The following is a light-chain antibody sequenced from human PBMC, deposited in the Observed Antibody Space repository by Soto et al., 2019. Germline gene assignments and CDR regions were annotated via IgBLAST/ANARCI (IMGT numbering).Light chain of an antibody. J-gene: IGKJ1*01. CDR3: QQSYSTPPT. V-gene: IGKV1-39*01. CDR1: QSISSY. Sequence: DIQMTQSPSSLSASVGDRVTITCRASQSISSYLNWYQQKPGKAPKLLIYAASSLQSGVPSRFSGSGSGTDFALTISNLQPEDFGTYYCQQSYSTPPTFGQGTKVDIK. CDR2: AAS.